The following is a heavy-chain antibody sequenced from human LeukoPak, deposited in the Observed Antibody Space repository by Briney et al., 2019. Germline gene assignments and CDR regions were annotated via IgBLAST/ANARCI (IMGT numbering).Heavy chain of an antibody. D-gene: IGHD1-26*01. J-gene: IGHJ6*04. CDR2: INHSGST. Sequence: SETLSLTCAVYDGSFSGYYWSWIRQPPGKGLEWIGEINHSGSTNYNPSLKSRVAISLDTSKSQFSLKVRYVTAADTAVYYCARGGSYVPLDVWGKGTTVTVSS. V-gene: IGHV4-34*01. CDR1: DGSFSGYY. CDR3: ARGGSYVPLDV.